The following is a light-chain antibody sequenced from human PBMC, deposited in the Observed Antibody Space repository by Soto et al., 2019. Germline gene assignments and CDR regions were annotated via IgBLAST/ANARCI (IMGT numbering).Light chain of an antibody. J-gene: IGLJ1*01. CDR1: SSDVGGYNY. Sequence: QSALTQPASVSGSPGQSVTISCTGTSSDVGGYNYVSWYQQHPGKAPKLMIYDVSNRPSGVSNRFSGSKSGNTATLTISGLQAYDEAYYYGSSYTSSSTLDVFGTGTKLTVL. CDR2: DVS. CDR3: SSYTSSSTLDV. V-gene: IGLV2-14*01.